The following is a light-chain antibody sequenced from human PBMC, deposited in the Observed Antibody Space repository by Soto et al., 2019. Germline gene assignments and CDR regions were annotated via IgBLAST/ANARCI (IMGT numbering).Light chain of an antibody. CDR1: SSNIGAGYD. CDR3: QSYDSSLSGGV. V-gene: IGLV1-40*01. Sequence: QCVLTQPPSVSGAPGQRVTISCTGSSSNIGAGYDVHWYQQLPGTAPKLLIYGNSNRPSGVPDRFSGSKSGTSASLAITGLQAEDEADYYCQSYDSSLSGGVFGTGTKVTVL. J-gene: IGLJ1*01. CDR2: GNS.